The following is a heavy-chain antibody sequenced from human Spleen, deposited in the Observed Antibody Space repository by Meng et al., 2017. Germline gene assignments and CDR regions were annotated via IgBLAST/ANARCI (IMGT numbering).Heavy chain of an antibody. CDR3: ARQEITGCSPY. CDR1: GYTFITYY. D-gene: IGHD2-15*01. Sequence: QVQLVQAGSEWKKRGASGQISCKASGYTFITYYINWLRQAPGQGLEWIGWITTNTGKPTYAPGFTGRFVFSLDTSASTTYLHISSLKADDTAVYYCARQEITGCSPYWGQGTLVTVSS. V-gene: IGHV7-4-1*02. CDR2: ITTNTGKP. J-gene: IGHJ4*02.